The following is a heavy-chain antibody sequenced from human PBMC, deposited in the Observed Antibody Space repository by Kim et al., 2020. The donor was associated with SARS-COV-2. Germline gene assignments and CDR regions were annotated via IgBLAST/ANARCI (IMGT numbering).Heavy chain of an antibody. D-gene: IGHD2-15*01. J-gene: IGHJ5*02. CDR3: AREALRGSGYGWFDP. CDR2: INPSGGST. Sequence: ASVKVSCKASGYTFTSYYMHWVRQAPGQGLEWMGIINPSGGSTSYAQKFQGRVTMTRDTSTSTVYMELSSLRSEDTAVYYCAREALRGSGYGWFDPWGQGTLVTVSS. CDR1: GYTFTSYY. V-gene: IGHV1-46*01.